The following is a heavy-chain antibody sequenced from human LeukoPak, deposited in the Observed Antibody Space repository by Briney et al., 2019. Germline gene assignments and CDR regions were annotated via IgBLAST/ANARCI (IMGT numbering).Heavy chain of an antibody. CDR2: ISWNSGSI. V-gene: IGHV3-9*03. CDR3: AKRYSYGLHGAFDI. CDR1: GFTFDDYA. Sequence: GGSLRLSCAASGFTFDDYAMHWVRHAPGKGLEWVSGISWNSGSIGYADSVKGRFTISRDNAKNSLYLQMNSLRAEDMALYYCAKRYSYGLHGAFDIWGQGTMVTVSS. D-gene: IGHD5-18*01. J-gene: IGHJ3*02.